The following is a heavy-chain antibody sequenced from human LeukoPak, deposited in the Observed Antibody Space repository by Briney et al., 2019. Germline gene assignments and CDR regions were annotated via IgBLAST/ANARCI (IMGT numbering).Heavy chain of an antibody. CDR1: GVSISDYY. V-gene: IGHV4-4*07. Sequence: PSETLSLTCTVSGVSISDYYWSWVRQPPGKGLEWIGRIYTSGSTNYNPSLKSRVTMSVDTSKNQFSLKLSSVTAADTAVYYCARESYNWNYVDYYYYYMDVWGKGTTVTVSS. J-gene: IGHJ6*03. CDR2: IYTSGST. D-gene: IGHD1-7*01. CDR3: ARESYNWNYVDYYYYYMDV.